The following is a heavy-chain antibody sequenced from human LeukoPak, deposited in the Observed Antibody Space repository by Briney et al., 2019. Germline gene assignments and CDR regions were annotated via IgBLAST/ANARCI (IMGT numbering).Heavy chain of an antibody. V-gene: IGHV3-33*01. Sequence: GGSLRLSCAASGFTFSNYGVHWVRQAPDKGLEWVALIWYDGSNKYYTDSVKGRFTISRDNSKSTLYLQMNNLRAEDTAVYYCARSRIASSGYDAFDIWGQGTMVTVSS. CDR2: IWYDGSNK. D-gene: IGHD6-13*01. CDR1: GFTFSNYG. J-gene: IGHJ3*02. CDR3: ARSRIASSGYDAFDI.